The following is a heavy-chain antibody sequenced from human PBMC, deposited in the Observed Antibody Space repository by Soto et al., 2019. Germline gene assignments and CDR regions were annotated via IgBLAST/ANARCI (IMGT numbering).Heavy chain of an antibody. V-gene: IGHV1-2*04. CDR2: INPNSGGT. J-gene: IGHJ4*02. CDR3: ARVRGQYCSGGSCYPREQVGATPDFDY. D-gene: IGHD2-15*01. Sequence: ASVKVSCKASGYTFTGYYMHWVRQAPGQGLEWMGWINPNSGGTNYAQKFQGWVTMTRDTSISTAYMELSRLRSDDQAVHYCARVRGQYCSGGSCYPREQVGATPDFDYWGQGTLVTVSS. CDR1: GYTFTGYY.